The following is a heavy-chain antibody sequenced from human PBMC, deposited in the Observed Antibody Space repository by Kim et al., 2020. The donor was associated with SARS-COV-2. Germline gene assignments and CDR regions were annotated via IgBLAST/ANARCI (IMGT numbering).Heavy chain of an antibody. Sequence: YSPPFQGQVTSSADKSISPAYLQWSSLKASDTAMYYCARHVDSGSYYFDYWGQGTLVTVSS. J-gene: IGHJ4*02. CDR3: ARHVDSGSYYFDY. V-gene: IGHV5-51*01. D-gene: IGHD1-26*01.